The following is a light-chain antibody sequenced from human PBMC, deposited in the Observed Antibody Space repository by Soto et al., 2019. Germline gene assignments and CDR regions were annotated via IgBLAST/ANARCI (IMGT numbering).Light chain of an antibody. CDR2: GNS. CDR1: SSNIGAGYD. Sequence: QSVLTQPPSVSGAPGQRVTISCTGSSSNIGAGYDVYWYQQLPGTAPKLLIYGNSNRPSGVPDRFSGSKSGTSASLAITGLQAEDEADYYCQAHDSSLSGWVFGGGTKVTVL. J-gene: IGLJ3*02. V-gene: IGLV1-40*01. CDR3: QAHDSSLSGWV.